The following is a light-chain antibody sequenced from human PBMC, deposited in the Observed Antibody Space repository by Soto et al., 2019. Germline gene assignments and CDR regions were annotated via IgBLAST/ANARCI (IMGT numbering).Light chain of an antibody. V-gene: IGKV3-20*01. CDR3: QQYGGSPMYT. CDR1: QGVSSRY. Sequence: EIVLTQSPGTLSLSPGERATLSCRASQGVSSRYLAWYQQKPGQAPRLLIYAASSRATGIPDRFSGSGSGTDFTLTISRLEPEDFVVYYCQQYGGSPMYTFGQGTKLEIK. J-gene: IGKJ2*01. CDR2: AAS.